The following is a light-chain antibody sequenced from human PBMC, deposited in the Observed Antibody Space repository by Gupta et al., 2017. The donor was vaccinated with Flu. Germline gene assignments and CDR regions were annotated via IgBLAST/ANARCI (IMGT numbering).Light chain of an antibody. CDR1: SLSREY. CDR3: SSRDSSGNHRV. CDR2: GKN. Sequence: VALGQTVRITCQGVSLSREYATWYQQKPGQAPVLVVYGKNKRPSGIPDRFSGSNSGSTASLTVTGARAEDEADYYCSSRDSSGNHRVFGAGTKVTVL. J-gene: IGLJ1*01. V-gene: IGLV3-19*01.